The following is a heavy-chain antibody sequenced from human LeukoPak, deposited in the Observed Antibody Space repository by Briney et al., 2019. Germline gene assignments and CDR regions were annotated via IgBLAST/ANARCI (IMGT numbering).Heavy chain of an antibody. CDR2: ISYNGIP. CDR1: AGSINTDY. Sequence: SQTLSLTCTVSAGSINTDYCTWIRQSPEKGLEWIGYISYNGIPNYNPSLKSGLTISRDTSKNQFSLNLSSVTGADTAVYYCARERDGHPFDSWGQGTLVTVSS. V-gene: IGHV4-59*01. CDR3: ARERDGHPFDS. J-gene: IGHJ4*02.